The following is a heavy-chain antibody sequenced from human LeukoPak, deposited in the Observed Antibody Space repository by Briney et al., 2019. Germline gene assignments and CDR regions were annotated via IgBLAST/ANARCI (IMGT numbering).Heavy chain of an antibody. Sequence: GGSLRLSCAASGFAFSSYAMHWVRQAPGKGLEWVAVIWYDGSNKYYADSVKGRFTISRDNSKNTLFVQMNSLRAEDTAVYYCARVALAGYAFDIWGRGTMVTVSS. D-gene: IGHD6-19*01. CDR1: GFAFSSYA. CDR3: ARVALAGYAFDI. CDR2: IWYDGSNK. V-gene: IGHV3-33*01. J-gene: IGHJ3*02.